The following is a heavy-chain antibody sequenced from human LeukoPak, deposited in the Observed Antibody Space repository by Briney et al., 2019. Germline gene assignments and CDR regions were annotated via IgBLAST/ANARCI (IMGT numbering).Heavy chain of an antibody. Sequence: GGSLRLSCAASGFTFSSYAMNWVRQAPGKGLEWVSGISNSGGSTYYADSVKGRFTISKDNSKNTLYLQMNSLRAEDTAVYYCAKETSSSFDYWGQGTLVTVSS. D-gene: IGHD6-6*01. CDR1: GFTFSSYA. CDR3: AKETSSSFDY. CDR2: ISNSGGST. V-gene: IGHV3-23*01. J-gene: IGHJ4*02.